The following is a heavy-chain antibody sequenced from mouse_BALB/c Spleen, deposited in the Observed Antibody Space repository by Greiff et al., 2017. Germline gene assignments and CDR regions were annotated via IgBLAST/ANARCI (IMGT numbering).Heavy chain of an antibody. D-gene: IGHD2-2*01. J-gene: IGHJ2*01. CDR3: ATVGGYDGFDY. Sequence: DVKLQESGPDLVKPSQSLSLTCTVTGYSITSGYSWHWIRQFPGNKLEWMGYIHYSGSTNYNPSLKSRISITRDTSKNQFFLQLNSVTTEDTATYYCATVGGYDGFDYWGQGTTLTVSS. V-gene: IGHV3-1*02. CDR1: GYSITSGYS. CDR2: IHYSGST.